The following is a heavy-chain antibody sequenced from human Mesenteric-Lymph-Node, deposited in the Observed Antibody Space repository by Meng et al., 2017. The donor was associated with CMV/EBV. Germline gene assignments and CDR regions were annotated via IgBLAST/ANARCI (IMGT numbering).Heavy chain of an antibody. D-gene: IGHD3-16*02. CDR3: AAIVQSFDY. CDR1: GFTFSSYG. V-gene: IGHV3-33*01. CDR2: IWYDGSNK. Sequence: GESLKISCAASGFTFSSYGMHWVRQAPGKGLEWVAVIWYDGSNKYYADSVKGRFTISRDNSKNTLYLQMNSLRAEDTAVYYCAAIVQSFDYWGQGTLVTVSS. J-gene: IGHJ4*02.